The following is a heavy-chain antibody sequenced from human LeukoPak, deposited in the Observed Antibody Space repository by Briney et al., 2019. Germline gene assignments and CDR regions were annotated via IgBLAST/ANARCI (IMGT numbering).Heavy chain of an antibody. CDR3: ARGSSSGWYYFDY. J-gene: IGHJ4*02. V-gene: IGHV1-2*02. CDR2: INPNYGGT. CDR1: GYTFTDYY. Sequence: ASVKVSCKTSGYTFTDYYIYWVRQAPGQGLEWMGWINPNYGGTNYAQKFQGRVTMTRDTSIRTAYMELSSLRLDDTAVYYCARGSSSGWYYFDYWGQGTLVTVSS. D-gene: IGHD6-19*01.